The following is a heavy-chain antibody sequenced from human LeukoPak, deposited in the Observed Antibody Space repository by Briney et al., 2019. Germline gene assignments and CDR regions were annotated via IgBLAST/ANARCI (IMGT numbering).Heavy chain of an antibody. Sequence: EASVKVSCKASGGTFSSYAISWVRQAPGQGLEWMGGIIPIFGTANYAQKFQGRVTISRDTSANTAYMEVSSLRSEDTAVYYCARGAAEGLDRWGQGTLVTVSS. CDR3: ARGAAEGLDR. D-gene: IGHD6-13*01. J-gene: IGHJ5*02. CDR1: GGTFSSYA. CDR2: IIPIFGTA. V-gene: IGHV1-69*05.